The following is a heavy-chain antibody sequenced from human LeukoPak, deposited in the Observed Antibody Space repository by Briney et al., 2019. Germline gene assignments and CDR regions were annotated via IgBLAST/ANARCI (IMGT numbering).Heavy chain of an antibody. J-gene: IGHJ4*02. CDR3: VGDQVDDTGYLR. Sequence: PGGSLRLSCSASGFIFSTYTMYWVRQAPGKGLEYVSVINGDGRTTYYIDSVKGRFTISRDNPKNTLYLQMSSLRADDTAVYYCVGDQVDDTGYLRWGQGTRVTVSA. CDR1: GFIFSTYT. CDR2: INGDGRTT. D-gene: IGHD5-12*01. V-gene: IGHV3-64D*06.